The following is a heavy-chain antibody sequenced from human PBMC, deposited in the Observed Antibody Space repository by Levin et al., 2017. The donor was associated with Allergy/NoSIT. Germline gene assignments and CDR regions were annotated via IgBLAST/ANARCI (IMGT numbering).Heavy chain of an antibody. Sequence: ASGPTLVKPTQTLTLTCTFSGFSLSTRGVGVGWIRQPPGKALEWLALIFWDGDNRYNPSLKTRLTITKDTSKNQVVLTMTNMDPVDTGTYYCAHRPSPYNNGWYDSFDPWGQGTLVTVSS. CDR1: GFSLSTRGVG. CDR2: IFWDGDN. D-gene: IGHD6-19*01. J-gene: IGHJ5*02. CDR3: AHRPSPYNNGWYDSFDP. V-gene: IGHV2-5*02.